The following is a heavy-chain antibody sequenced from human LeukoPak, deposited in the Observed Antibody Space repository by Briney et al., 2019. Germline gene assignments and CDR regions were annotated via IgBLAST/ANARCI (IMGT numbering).Heavy chain of an antibody. V-gene: IGHV4-59*01. D-gene: IGHD3-10*01. J-gene: IGHJ3*02. CDR1: GGSISGYH. Sequence: PSETLSLTCTVSGGSISGYHWSWIRQPPGKGLEWLGYIYYSGSSNYNPSLKSRATISADTSKNQFSLKLSSVTAADTAVYYCARFGVRGEGPDAFDIWGQGTMVTVSS. CDR3: ARFGVRGEGPDAFDI. CDR2: IYYSGSS.